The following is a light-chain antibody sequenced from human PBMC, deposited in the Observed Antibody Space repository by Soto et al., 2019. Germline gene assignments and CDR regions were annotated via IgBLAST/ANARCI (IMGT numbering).Light chain of an antibody. J-gene: IGKJ5*01. V-gene: IGKV1-39*01. Sequence: DIQMTQSPSSLSASVGDRVTITCRASQSISSYLNWYQQKPGKAPKLLIYAASSLQSGVPSRFSGSGSGTEFTLTISSLQSEDFAVYYCQQYNNWPSITFGQGTRLEVK. CDR1: QSISSY. CDR3: QQYNNWPSIT. CDR2: AAS.